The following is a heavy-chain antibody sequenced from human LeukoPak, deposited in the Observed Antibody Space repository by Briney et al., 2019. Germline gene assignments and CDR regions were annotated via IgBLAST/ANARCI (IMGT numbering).Heavy chain of an antibody. CDR3: ARDYRPVYSSSWSHFY. V-gene: IGHV3-30-3*01. D-gene: IGHD6-13*01. CDR2: ISYDGSNK. Sequence: PGGSLRLSCAASGFTFSSYAMHWVRQAPGKGLEWVAVISYDGSNKYYADSVKGRFTISRDNSKNTLYLQMNSLRAEDTAVYYCARDYRPVYSSSWSHFYWGQGTLVTVSS. CDR1: GFTFSSYA. J-gene: IGHJ4*02.